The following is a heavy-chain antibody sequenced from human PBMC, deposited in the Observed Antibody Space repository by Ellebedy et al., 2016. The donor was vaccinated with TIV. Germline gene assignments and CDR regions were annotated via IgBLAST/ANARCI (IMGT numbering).Heavy chain of an antibody. CDR2: INHSGST. CDR3: ARETRDGMDV. Sequence: SETLSLXXAVYGGSFSGYYWSWIRQPPGKGLEWIGEINHSGSTNYNPSLKSRVTISVDTSKNQFSLKLSSVTAADTAVYYCARETRDGMDVWGQGTTVTVSS. V-gene: IGHV4-34*01. J-gene: IGHJ6*02. CDR1: GGSFSGYY.